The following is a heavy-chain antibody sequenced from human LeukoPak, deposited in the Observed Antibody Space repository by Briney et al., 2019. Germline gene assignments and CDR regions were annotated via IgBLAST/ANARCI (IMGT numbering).Heavy chain of an antibody. V-gene: IGHV1-2*02. Sequence: ASVKVSCKASGYTFTGYYIDWVRQAPGQGLEWMGWINSDSGGTNYAQKFHGRVTMTRDTSISTAYMELSRLRSDDTAVYYCARGQLWCGELPQRWGQGTLVTVSS. J-gene: IGHJ4*02. D-gene: IGHD3-10*01. CDR3: ARGQLWCGELPQR. CDR1: GYTFTGYY. CDR2: INSDSGGT.